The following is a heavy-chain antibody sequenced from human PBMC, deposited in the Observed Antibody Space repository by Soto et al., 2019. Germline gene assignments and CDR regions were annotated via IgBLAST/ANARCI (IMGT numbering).Heavy chain of an antibody. CDR3: AREYSSSGWGVRGEYYFDY. J-gene: IGHJ4*02. CDR1: GGTFSSYA. Sequence: QVQLVQSGAEVKKPGSSVKVSCKASGGTFSSYAISWVRQAPGQGLEWMGGIIPIFGTANYAQKSQGRVTITADESTSTASMGLRSLISEDTAVYYCAREYSSSGWGVRGEYYFDYWGQGTLVTVSS. CDR2: IIPIFGTA. D-gene: IGHD6-6*01. V-gene: IGHV1-69*01.